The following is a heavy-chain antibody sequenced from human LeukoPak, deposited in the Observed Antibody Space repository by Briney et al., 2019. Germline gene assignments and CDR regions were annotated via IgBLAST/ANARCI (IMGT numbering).Heavy chain of an antibody. D-gene: IGHD3-3*01. Sequence: GGSLRLSCAASGFTFSSYGMHWVRQAPGKGLEWVAVIWYDGSNKYYADSVKGRFTISRDNSKNTLYPQMNSLRAEDTAVYYCARDSQVYYDFWSGYHNYYYYYGMDVWGQGTTVTVSS. CDR1: GFTFSSYG. CDR3: ARDSQVYYDFWSGYHNYYYYYGMDV. CDR2: IWYDGSNK. V-gene: IGHV3-33*01. J-gene: IGHJ6*02.